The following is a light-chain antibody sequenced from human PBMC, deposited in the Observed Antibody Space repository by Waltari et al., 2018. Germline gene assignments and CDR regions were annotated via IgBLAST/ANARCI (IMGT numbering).Light chain of an antibody. V-gene: IGKV3-15*01. J-gene: IGKJ1*01. CDR1: QSVVND. CDR2: GVS. Sequence: EIVMTQSPDTLSASPGERVTLSCRASQSVVNDLAWYQQRPGQAPRLLLYGVSRRATGGAASFSGSGSGTEFSLTISSLQSEDFAVYYCLQYNNWPPWTFGQGTKVEIK. CDR3: LQYNNWPPWT.